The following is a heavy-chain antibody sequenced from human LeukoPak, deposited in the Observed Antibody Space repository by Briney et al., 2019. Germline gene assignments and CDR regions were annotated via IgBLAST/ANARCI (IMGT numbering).Heavy chain of an antibody. CDR3: ATVWMEKQLWLPFHH. CDR2: ISYDGSNK. CDR1: GFTFSNYA. J-gene: IGHJ4*02. V-gene: IGHV3-30-3*01. Sequence: GGSLRLSCVASGFTFSNYAMHWVRQAPGKGLEWVAVISYDGSNKYYADSAKGRFTISRDNPKNTLYLQMNSLRVEDMAVYYCATVWMEKQLWLPFHHWGQGTLVTVSS. D-gene: IGHD5-18*01.